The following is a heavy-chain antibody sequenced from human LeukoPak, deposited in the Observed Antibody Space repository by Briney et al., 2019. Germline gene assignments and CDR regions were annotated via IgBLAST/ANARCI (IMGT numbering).Heavy chain of an antibody. CDR3: AASIPFSNNYYYYYYMDV. V-gene: IGHV3-48*03. J-gene: IGHJ6*03. CDR2: ISSSGSTT. CDR1: GFTFSSYE. D-gene: IGHD2/OR15-2a*01. Sequence: PGGSLRLSCAASGFTFSSYEMNWVRQAPGKGLEWVSYISSSGSTTYYADSVKGRFTISRDNAKNSLYLQMNSLRAEDTPVYYCAASIPFSNNYYYYYYMDVWGKGTTVTVSS.